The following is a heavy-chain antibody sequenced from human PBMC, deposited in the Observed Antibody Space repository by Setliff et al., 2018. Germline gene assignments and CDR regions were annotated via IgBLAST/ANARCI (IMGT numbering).Heavy chain of an antibody. D-gene: IGHD2-8*02. CDR1: GGSFSGYY. J-gene: IGHJ4*02. CDR2: INHSGST. CDR3: ARGRRQACNTCHTGLDY. Sequence: PSETLSLTCAVYGGSFSGYYWSWIRQPPGKGLEWIGEINHSGSTNYNPSLKSRVTISVDKSKNQFSLKLSSVTAADTAIYYCARGRRQACNTCHTGLDYWGQGALVTVSS. V-gene: IGHV4-34*01.